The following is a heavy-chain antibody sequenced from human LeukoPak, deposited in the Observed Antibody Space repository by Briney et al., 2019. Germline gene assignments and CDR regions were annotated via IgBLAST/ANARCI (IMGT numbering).Heavy chain of an antibody. CDR1: GYTFTIYG. V-gene: IGHV1-18*01. D-gene: IGHD3-10*01. Sequence: ASVMVSCKASGYTFTIYGISWVRQAPGQGLEWMGWISGYNGNTSYAQKLQGRVTLTTDTSTRTAYMELRSLRSDDTAMYYCARDRGITMVRELDYWGQGTLVTVSS. J-gene: IGHJ4*02. CDR3: ARDRGITMVRELDY. CDR2: ISGYNGNT.